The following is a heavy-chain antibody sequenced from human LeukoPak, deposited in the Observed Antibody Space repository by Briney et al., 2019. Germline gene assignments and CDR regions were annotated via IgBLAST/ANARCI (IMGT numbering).Heavy chain of an antibody. V-gene: IGHV1-8*01. CDR1: GYTFTSYD. D-gene: IGHD2-21*02. Sequence: ASVKVSCKASGYTFTSYDINWVRQATGQGLEWMGWVNPNSGNTGYAQKFQGRVTMTRNTSISTAYMELSSLRSEDTAVYYCARVEDCGGDCYSPILDYWGQGTLVTVSS. CDR3: ARVEDCGGDCYSPILDY. CDR2: VNPNSGNT. J-gene: IGHJ4*02.